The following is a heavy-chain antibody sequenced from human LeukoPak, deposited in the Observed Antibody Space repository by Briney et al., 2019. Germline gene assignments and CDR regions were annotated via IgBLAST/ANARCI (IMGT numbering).Heavy chain of an antibody. CDR2: ISSSSSYT. Sequence: WGSLRLSCAASGFTFSDYYMSWLRQAPGKGLEWVSYISSSSSYTNFADSVKGRFTISRDNAKNSLYLQMNTLRAEDTAVYYCATEQQLARGQVHWGQGTLVTASS. CDR1: GFTFSDYY. CDR3: ATEQQLARGQVH. D-gene: IGHD6-13*01. J-gene: IGHJ4*02. V-gene: IGHV3-11*03.